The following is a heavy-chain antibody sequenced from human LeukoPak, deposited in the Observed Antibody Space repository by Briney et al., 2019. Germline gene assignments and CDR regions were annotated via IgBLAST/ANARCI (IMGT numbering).Heavy chain of an antibody. Sequence: PGGSLRLSCAASGFTFSSYSMNWVRQAPGQGLEWVSSISSSSSYVYYADSVKGRFTISRDNAKNSLYLQMNSLRAEDTAVYYCARDRGVFDYWGQGPLVTVSS. V-gene: IGHV3-21*01. CDR3: ARDRGVFDY. CDR2: ISSSSSYV. CDR1: GFTFSSYS. D-gene: IGHD3-10*01. J-gene: IGHJ4*02.